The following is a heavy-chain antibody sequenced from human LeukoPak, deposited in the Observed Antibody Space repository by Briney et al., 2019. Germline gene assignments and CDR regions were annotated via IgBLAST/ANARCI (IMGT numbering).Heavy chain of an antibody. Sequence: GGSLRLSCAASGFTVSSNYMSWVRQAPGKGLEWVSVIRSDGTTDYADSVKGRFDVSRDSFKNTLYLQMNSLRAEDTAVYYCARDHGVQLRLGVDGMDVWGQGTTVTVSS. V-gene: IGHV3-66*01. J-gene: IGHJ6*02. D-gene: IGHD1-1*01. CDR3: ARDHGVQLRLGVDGMDV. CDR1: GFTVSSNY. CDR2: IRSDGTT.